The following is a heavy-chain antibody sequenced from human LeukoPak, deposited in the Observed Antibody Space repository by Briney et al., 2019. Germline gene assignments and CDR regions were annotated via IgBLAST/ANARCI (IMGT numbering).Heavy chain of an antibody. V-gene: IGHV3-30*04. J-gene: IGHJ4*02. Sequence: GGSLRLSCAASGLAFSAYKMHWVRQAPGKGLEWVAVISYDGSNKYYADSVKGRFTISRDNSKNTLYLQMNSLRAEDTAVYYCASIVVVVAATPCWGQGTLVTVSS. CDR3: ASIVVVVAATPC. CDR1: GLAFSAYK. D-gene: IGHD2-15*01. CDR2: ISYDGSNK.